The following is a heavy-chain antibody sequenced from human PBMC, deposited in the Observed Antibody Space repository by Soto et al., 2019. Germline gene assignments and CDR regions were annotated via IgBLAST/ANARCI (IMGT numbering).Heavy chain of an antibody. CDR2: ISAYNGNT. J-gene: IGHJ4*02. V-gene: IGHV1-18*01. CDR1: GYTFTSYG. CDR3: ARLRLRTTVTPNTLPSFVY. Sequence: QVQLVQSGAEVKKPGASVKVSCKASGYTFTSYGISWVRQAPGQGLEWMGWISAYNGNTNYAQKLQGRVTMTTDTATSTAYMELRSLRSDDTAVYYCARLRLRTTVTPNTLPSFVYWGQGTLVTVSS. D-gene: IGHD4-17*01.